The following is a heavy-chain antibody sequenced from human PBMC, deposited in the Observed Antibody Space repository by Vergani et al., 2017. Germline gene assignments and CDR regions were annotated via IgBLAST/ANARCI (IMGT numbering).Heavy chain of an antibody. CDR1: GGSISSGGYS. Sequence: QVQLQESGSGLVKPSQTLSLTCAVSGGSISSGGYSWSWIRQPPGKGLEWIGYIYHSGSTYYNPSLKSRVTISVDRSKNQFSLKLSSVTAADTAVYYCARGLIVVVPAAGWFDPWGQGTLVTVSS. V-gene: IGHV4-30-2*01. CDR3: ARGLIVVVPAAGWFDP. J-gene: IGHJ5*02. D-gene: IGHD2-2*01. CDR2: IYHSGST.